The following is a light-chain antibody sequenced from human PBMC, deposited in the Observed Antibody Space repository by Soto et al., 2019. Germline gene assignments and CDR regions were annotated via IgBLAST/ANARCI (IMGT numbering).Light chain of an antibody. Sequence: DIQMTQPPSSLSASVGDRDTITCQASPDISTCFNWYQQKPGKAPKLLIYDPSNLETGVPARFSGSGSGTDFTFTTSSLQPADIATYYCQPYDNLPLTFGGGTKVEIK. J-gene: IGKJ4*01. CDR2: DPS. V-gene: IGKV1-33*01. CDR1: PDISTC. CDR3: QPYDNLPLT.